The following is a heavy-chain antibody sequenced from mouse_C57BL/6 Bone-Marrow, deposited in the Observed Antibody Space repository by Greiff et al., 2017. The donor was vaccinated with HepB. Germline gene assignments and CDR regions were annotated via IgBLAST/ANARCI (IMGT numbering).Heavy chain of an antibody. CDR3: ARRDYDYGFAY. Sequence: EVKLVDSGGGLVQPGGSLKLSCAASGFTFSDYGMAWVRQAPRKGPEWVAFISNLAYSIYYADTVTGRFTISRENAKNTLYLEMSSLRSEDTAMYYCARRDYDYGFAYWGQGTLVTVSA. CDR1: GFTFSDYG. D-gene: IGHD2-4*01. CDR2: ISNLAYSI. J-gene: IGHJ3*01. V-gene: IGHV5-15*01.